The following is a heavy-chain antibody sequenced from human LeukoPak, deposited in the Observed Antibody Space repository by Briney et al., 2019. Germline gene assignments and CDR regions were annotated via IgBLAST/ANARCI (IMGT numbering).Heavy chain of an antibody. CDR1: GYTFTSYD. CDR3: ASSGRYCSSTSCHFDY. V-gene: IGHV1-8*01. D-gene: IGHD2-2*01. CDR2: MNPNSGNT. J-gene: IGHJ4*02. Sequence: ASVKVSCKASGYTFTSYDINWVRQATGQGLEWMGWMNPNSGNTGYAQKFQGRVTMTRNTSISTAYMELSSLRSEDTAVYYCASSGRYCSSTSCHFDYWGQGTLVTVSS.